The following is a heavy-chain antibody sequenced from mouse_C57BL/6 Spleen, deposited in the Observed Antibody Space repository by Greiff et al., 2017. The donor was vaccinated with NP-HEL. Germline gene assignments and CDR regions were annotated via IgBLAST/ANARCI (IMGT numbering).Heavy chain of an antibody. CDR1: GYTFTSYW. D-gene: IGHD2-3*01. V-gene: IGHV1-55*01. Sequence: VQLQQPGAELVKPGASVKMSCKASGYTFTSYWITWVKQRPGQGLEWIGDIYPGSGSTNYNEKFKSKATLTVEPSSSTAYMQLSSLTSEDSAVYYCAREGYSWFAYWGQGTLVTVSA. CDR2: IYPGSGST. J-gene: IGHJ3*01. CDR3: AREGYSWFAY.